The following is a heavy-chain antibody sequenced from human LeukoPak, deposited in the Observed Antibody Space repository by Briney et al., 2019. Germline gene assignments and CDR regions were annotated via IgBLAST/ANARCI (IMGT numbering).Heavy chain of an antibody. CDR1: GFTFRSYW. Sequence: GGSLRLSCAASGFTFRSYWMSWVRQAPGKGLEWVANIRQDGSEKWYADSVKGRFTISRDNSKNTLYLQMNSLRAEDTAVYYRARVWAGPWGQGTLVTVSS. CDR2: IRQDGSEK. D-gene: IGHD3-16*01. CDR3: ARVWAGP. J-gene: IGHJ5*02. V-gene: IGHV3-7*01.